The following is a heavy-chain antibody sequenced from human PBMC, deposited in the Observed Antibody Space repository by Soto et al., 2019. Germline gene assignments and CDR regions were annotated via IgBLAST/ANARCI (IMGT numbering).Heavy chain of an antibody. CDR1: GFTFSSYS. CDR3: ARDGCSGSNCLNWFDP. V-gene: IGHV3-48*01. D-gene: IGHD2-15*01. Sequence: EVQLVESGGGLVQPGGSLRLSCAASGFTFSSYSMNWVRQAPGKGLEWVSYISSSSTTKYYADSVKGRFTISRDNAKNSLYLQMNSLRAEDTAVYYCARDGCSGSNCLNWFDPWGQGTLVTASS. CDR2: ISSSSTTK. J-gene: IGHJ5*02.